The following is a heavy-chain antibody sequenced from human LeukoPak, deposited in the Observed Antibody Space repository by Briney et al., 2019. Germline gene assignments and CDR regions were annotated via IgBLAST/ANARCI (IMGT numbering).Heavy chain of an antibody. V-gene: IGHV3-7*01. D-gene: IGHD3-22*01. CDR2: IKQDGSEK. CDR1: GFMFSRHW. Sequence: QTGGSLTLSCAASGFMFSRHWMNWVRQAPGKGLEWVANIKQDGSEKYYVDSVKGRSTISRDNAKNSLYLQMNSLRAEDTAVYYCARSYYYDSSHTVDYWGQGTLVTVSS. CDR3: ARSYYYDSSHTVDY. J-gene: IGHJ4*02.